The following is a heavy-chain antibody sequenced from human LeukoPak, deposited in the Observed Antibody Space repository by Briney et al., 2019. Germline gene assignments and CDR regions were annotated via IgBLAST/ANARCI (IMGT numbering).Heavy chain of an antibody. CDR3: ARGGYSFDY. CDR1: GGSISSYY. V-gene: IGHV4-59*01. CDR2: IYYSGST. Sequence: PSETLSLTCTVSGGSISSYYWSWIRQPPGKGLEGIGYIYYSGSTNYNPSLKSRVTISVDTSKNQFSLKMGSVTAEDTAVYYCARGGYSFDYWGQGTLVTVSS. J-gene: IGHJ4*02.